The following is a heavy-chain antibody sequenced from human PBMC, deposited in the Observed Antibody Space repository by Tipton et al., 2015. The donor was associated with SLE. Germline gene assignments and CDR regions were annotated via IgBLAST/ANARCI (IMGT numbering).Heavy chain of an antibody. D-gene: IGHD6-13*01. J-gene: IGHJ3*02. CDR3: ARGYSLRDAFDI. CDR2: INPSGGST. CDR1: GYTFTSYY. V-gene: IGHV1-46*01. Sequence: QLVQSGAEVKKPGASVKVSCKASGYTFTSYYMHWVRQAPGQGLEWMGIINPSGGSTSYAQKLQGRVTMTRDTSTSTAYMELRSLRSDDTAVYYCARGYSLRDAFDIWGQGTMVTVSS.